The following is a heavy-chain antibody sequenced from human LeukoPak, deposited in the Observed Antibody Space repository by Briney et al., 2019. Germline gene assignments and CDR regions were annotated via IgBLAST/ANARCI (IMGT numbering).Heavy chain of an antibody. J-gene: IGHJ3*02. CDR2: VSGGGSST. CDR1: GFTFSSYA. V-gene: IGHV3-23*01. CDR3: AKDLVAFDI. Sequence: GGSLRLSCADSGFTFSSYAMSWVRQAPGKGLEWVSVVSGGGSSTYYADSVKGRFTISRDNSRNTLYLQMNSLRAEDTAVYYCAKDLVAFDIWGQGTMVTVSS.